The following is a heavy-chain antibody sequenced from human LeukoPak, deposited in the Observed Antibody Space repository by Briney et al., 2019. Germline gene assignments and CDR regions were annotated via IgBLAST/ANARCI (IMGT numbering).Heavy chain of an antibody. J-gene: IGHJ3*02. V-gene: IGHV4-39*01. CDR1: GDSTTSSNYY. Sequence: SETLSLTCTVSGDSTTSSNYYWGWIRQPPGKGLEWIGSISNSGSAYYSPSLKSRVAISVDTSNNQFSLKLRSVTAADTAVHYCARSLSPLGDAFDIWGQGTMVTVSS. CDR3: ARSLSPLGDAFDI. D-gene: IGHD7-27*01. CDR2: ISNSGSA.